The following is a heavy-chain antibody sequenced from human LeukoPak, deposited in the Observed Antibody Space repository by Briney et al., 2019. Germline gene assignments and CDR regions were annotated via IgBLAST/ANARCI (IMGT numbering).Heavy chain of an antibody. J-gene: IGHJ4*01. CDR3: ARADCTSPNCYVGGEAPFDY. D-gene: IGHD2-2*01. CDR2: ISTSGST. Sequence: SETLSLTCILSGGSISPYYWTWIRQPAGKGLEWIGRISTSGSTNCNPSLKSRITMSVDTSKNQFSLKLSSVTAADTAVYYCARADCTSPNCYVGGEAPFDYWGHGILLTVSS. CDR1: GGSISPYY. V-gene: IGHV4-4*07.